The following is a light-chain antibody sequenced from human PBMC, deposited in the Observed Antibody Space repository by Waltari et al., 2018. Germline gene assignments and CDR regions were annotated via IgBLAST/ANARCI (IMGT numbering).Light chain of an antibody. CDR2: GVS. CDR3: SSYTGSSTLVI. CDR1: SSDVGAYDY. V-gene: IGLV2-14*01. J-gene: IGLJ2*01. Sequence: QSALTQPASVSGSPGQSITISCTGSSSDVGAYDYVSWYQHHPGKAPKLRFYGVSNRPSGVSNRFSGAKPGNTASLTISGVQAEDEADYYCSSYTGSSTLVIFGGGTKLTVL.